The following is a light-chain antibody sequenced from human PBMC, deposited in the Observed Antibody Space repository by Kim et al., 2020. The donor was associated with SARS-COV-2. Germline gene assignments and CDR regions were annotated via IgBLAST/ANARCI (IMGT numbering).Light chain of an antibody. CDR2: GKN. CDR3: NSRESSGNHLV. Sequence: ALGQTVRITCQGDSLRRYYVSWYQQKPGQATVLVSYGKNNRPSGIPDRFSGSSSGNTASLTITGAQAEDEADYYCNSRESSGNHLVLGRGTQLTVL. J-gene: IGLJ3*02. V-gene: IGLV3-19*01. CDR1: SLRRYY.